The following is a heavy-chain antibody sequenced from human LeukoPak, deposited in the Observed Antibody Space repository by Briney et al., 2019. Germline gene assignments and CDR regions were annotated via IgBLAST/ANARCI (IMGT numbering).Heavy chain of an antibody. CDR3: ARAYYYDSSGYYPPDY. CDR1: GGSISSYY. Sequence: SETLSLTCTVSGGSISSYYWRWIRQPPGKGLEWIGYIYYSRSINYNPSVKSLVTISVDTSKHQFSLKLSSVTAADTAVYYCARAYYYDSSGYYPPDYWGQGTLVSVFS. CDR2: IYYSRSI. D-gene: IGHD3-22*01. V-gene: IGHV4-59*01. J-gene: IGHJ4*02.